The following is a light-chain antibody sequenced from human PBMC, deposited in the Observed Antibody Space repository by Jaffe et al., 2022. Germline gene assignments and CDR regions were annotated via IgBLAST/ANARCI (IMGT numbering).Light chain of an antibody. Sequence: QSALTQPASVSGSPGQSITISCTGTSSDVGSYNLVSWYQQHPGKAPKLMIYEGSKRPSGVSNRFSGSKSGNTASLTISGLQAEDEADYYCCSYAGSSTFLDVFGTGTKVTVL. CDR2: EGS. J-gene: IGLJ1*01. CDR1: SSDVGSYNL. CDR3: CSYAGSSTFLDV. V-gene: IGLV2-23*03.